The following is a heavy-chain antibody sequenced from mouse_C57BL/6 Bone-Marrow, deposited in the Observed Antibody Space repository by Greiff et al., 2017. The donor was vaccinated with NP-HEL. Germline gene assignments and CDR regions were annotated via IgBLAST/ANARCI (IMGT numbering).Heavy chain of an antibody. V-gene: IGHV2-2*01. CDR1: GFSLTSYG. D-gene: IGHD2-4*01. CDR2: IWSGGST. CDR3: ARRDETYDYAWFAY. J-gene: IGHJ3*01. Sequence: VQLVESGPGLVQPSQSLSNTCTVSGFSLTSYGVHWVRQSPGKGLEWLGVIWSGGSTDYNAAFISRLSISKDNSKSQVFFKMNSLQADDTAIYYCARRDETYDYAWFAYWGQGTLVTVSA.